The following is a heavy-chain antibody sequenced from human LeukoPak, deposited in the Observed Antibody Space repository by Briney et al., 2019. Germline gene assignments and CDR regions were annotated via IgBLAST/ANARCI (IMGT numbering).Heavy chain of an antibody. J-gene: IGHJ3*02. CDR3: ARGYGGGAFDI. CDR2: IYYSGST. D-gene: IGHD3-10*01. CDR1: GGSISSGGCY. V-gene: IGHV4-31*03. Sequence: SQTLSLTCTVSGGSISSGGCYWSWIRQHPGKGLEWIGYIYYSGSTYYNPSLKSRVTISVDTSKNQFSLKLSSVTAADTAVYYRARGYGGGAFDIWGQGTMVTVSS.